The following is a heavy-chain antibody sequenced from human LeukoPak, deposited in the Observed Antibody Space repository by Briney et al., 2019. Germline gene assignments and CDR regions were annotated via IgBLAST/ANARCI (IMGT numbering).Heavy chain of an antibody. J-gene: IGHJ6*02. CDR3: ARGGGSSSSPFYYGMDV. D-gene: IGHD6-13*01. CDR1: GFTFSDYY. CDR2: ISRSSRAI. V-gene: IGHV3-11*01. Sequence: GGSLRLSCAASGFTFSDYYMSWIRRAPGKGLEWVSYISRSSRAIYYADSVKGRFTISRDNAKNSLYLQMNSLRAEDTAVYYCARGGGSSSSPFYYGMDVWGQGTTVTVSS.